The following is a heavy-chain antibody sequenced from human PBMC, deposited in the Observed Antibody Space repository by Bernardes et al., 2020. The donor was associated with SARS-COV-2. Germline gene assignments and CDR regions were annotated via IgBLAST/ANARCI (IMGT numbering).Heavy chain of an antibody. J-gene: IGHJ6*02. CDR2: ISYDGSNK. CDR1: GFTFSSYG. D-gene: IGHD3-16*02. CDR3: AKGIMITFGGVIVDYYYYGMDV. V-gene: IGHV3-30*18. Sequence: GGSLRLSCAASGFTFSSYGMHWVRQAPGKGLEWVAVISYDGSNKYYADSVKGRFTISRDNSKNTLYLQMNSLRAEDTAVYYCAKGIMITFGGVIVDYYYYGMDVWGQGTTVHVSS.